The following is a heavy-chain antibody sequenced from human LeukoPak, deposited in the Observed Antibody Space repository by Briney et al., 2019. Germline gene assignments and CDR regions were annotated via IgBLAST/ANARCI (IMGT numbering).Heavy chain of an antibody. D-gene: IGHD5-18*01. CDR3: ARHLSGVTGYTYGRGIDY. J-gene: IGHJ4*02. CDR2: IKQDGSEK. Sequence: PGGSLRLSCAASGFTFSSYWISWVRQAPGKGLEWVANIKQDGSEKYYVDSVKGRFTISRDNAKTSLYLHMISLRAEDTAVYYCARHLSGVTGYTYGRGIDYWGQGTLVTVSS. V-gene: IGHV3-7*01. CDR1: GFTFSSYW.